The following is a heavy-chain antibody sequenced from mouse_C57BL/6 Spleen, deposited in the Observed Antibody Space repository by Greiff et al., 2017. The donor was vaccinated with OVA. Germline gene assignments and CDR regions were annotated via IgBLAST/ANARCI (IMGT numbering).Heavy chain of an antibody. Sequence: QVQLQQPGAELVRPGSSVKLSCKASGYIFTSYWMDWVKQRPGQGLEWIGNIYPSDSETHYNQKFKDKATLTVDKSSSTAYMQLSSLTSEDSAVYYCARSCVITTDWYFDVWGTGTTVTVSS. D-gene: IGHD1-2*01. CDR3: ARSCVITTDWYFDV. J-gene: IGHJ1*03. CDR2: IYPSDSET. CDR1: GYIFTSYW. V-gene: IGHV1-61*01.